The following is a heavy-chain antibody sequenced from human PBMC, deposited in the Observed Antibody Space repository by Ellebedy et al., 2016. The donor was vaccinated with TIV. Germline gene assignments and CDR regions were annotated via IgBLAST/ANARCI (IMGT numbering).Heavy chain of an antibody. CDR3: ARVDRGLAFDY. D-gene: IGHD3-10*01. Sequence: GESLKISCAVSGFTVSANYMSWVRQAPGKGLEWVSIIYSAGSTYYAESVKGRFTISRDNSKSTVYLQMNSLRAEDTAIYFCARVDRGLAFDYWGQGTLVTVSS. CDR1: GFTVSANY. V-gene: IGHV3-66*01. CDR2: IYSAGST. J-gene: IGHJ4*02.